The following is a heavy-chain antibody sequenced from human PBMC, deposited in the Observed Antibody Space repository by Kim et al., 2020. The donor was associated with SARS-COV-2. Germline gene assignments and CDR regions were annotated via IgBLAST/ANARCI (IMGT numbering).Heavy chain of an antibody. V-gene: IGHV1-18*04. J-gene: IGHJ4*02. D-gene: IGHD6-13*01. Sequence: ASVKVSCKASGYTFTSYGISWVRQAPGQGLEWMGWISAYNGNTNYAQKLQGKVTMTTDTSTSTAYMELRSLRSDDTAVYYCARDRARIAANYFDYWGQGTLVTVSS. CDR2: ISAYNGNT. CDR3: ARDRARIAANYFDY. CDR1: GYTFTSYG.